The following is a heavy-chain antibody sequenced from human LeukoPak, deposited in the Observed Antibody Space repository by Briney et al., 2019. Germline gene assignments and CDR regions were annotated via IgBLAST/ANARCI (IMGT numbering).Heavy chain of an antibody. CDR1: GFTVSSNC. CDR3: AKDFRIGYSAHFDY. D-gene: IGHD2-21*01. J-gene: IGHJ4*02. Sequence: GGSLRLSCAASGFTVSSNCMSWVRQAPGKGLEWVSVIYSGGSTYYADSVKGRFSISRDSSKNTLYLQMDSLRGEDTAVYYCAKDFRIGYSAHFDYWGQGALVTVSS. CDR2: IYSGGST. V-gene: IGHV3-53*01.